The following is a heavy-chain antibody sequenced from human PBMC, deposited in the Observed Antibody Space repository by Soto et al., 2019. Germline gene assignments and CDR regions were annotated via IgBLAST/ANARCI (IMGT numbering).Heavy chain of an antibody. J-gene: IGHJ4*02. CDR3: ERVTDYQFDY. Sequence: SETLSLTCTVSGGSISSGDYYWSWIRQPPGKGLEWIGYIYYSGSTYYNPSLKSRVTISVDTSKNQFSLKLSSVTAADTAVYYCERVTDYQFDYWGQGTLVTVSS. CDR1: GGSISSGDYY. D-gene: IGHD4-17*01. CDR2: IYYSGST. V-gene: IGHV4-30-4*02.